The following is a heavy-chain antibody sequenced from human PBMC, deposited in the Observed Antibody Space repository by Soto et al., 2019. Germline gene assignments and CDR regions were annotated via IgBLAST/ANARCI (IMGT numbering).Heavy chain of an antibody. J-gene: IGHJ4*02. Sequence: QVQLVQSGAEVKKPGSSVKVSCKASGGTFSSYAISWVRQAPGQGLEWMGGIIPIFGTANYAQQLQGRVTITADESTSRAYMELSSLRAEDTAVYYCAREGDGYNKPGGWFDYWGQGTLVTVSS. V-gene: IGHV1-69*01. CDR3: AREGDGYNKPGGWFDY. CDR1: GGTFSSYA. D-gene: IGHD5-12*01. CDR2: IIPIFGTA.